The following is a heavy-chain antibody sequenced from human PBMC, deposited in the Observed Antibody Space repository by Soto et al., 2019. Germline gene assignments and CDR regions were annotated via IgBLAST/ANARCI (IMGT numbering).Heavy chain of an antibody. CDR1: GFTFRAYS. V-gene: IGHV3-48*02. J-gene: IGHJ5*02. CDR2: ISGNNANI. Sequence: EVQLVESGGGLVQPGGSQRLSCVASGFTFRAYSMNWVRQAPGKGPEWLSYISGNNANIYYADSVRGRFTISSDNAKSSRLLLMDSLRNEDTAVYYCARQVYTGVTPIDLWGQGILVTVSS. D-gene: IGHD3-16*01. CDR3: ARQVYTGVTPIDL.